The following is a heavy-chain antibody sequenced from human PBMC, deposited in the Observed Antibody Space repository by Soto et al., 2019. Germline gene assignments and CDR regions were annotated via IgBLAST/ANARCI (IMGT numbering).Heavy chain of an antibody. D-gene: IGHD4-4*01. CDR1: GFTFSSYW. Sequence: EVQLVESGGGLVQPGGSLRLSCAASGFTFSSYWMSWVRQAPGKGLEWVANIKQDGSEKYYVDSVKGRFTISRDNAKNSLYLQMNSLRAEDTAVYYCAAAPRHSNFDYWGQGTLVTVSS. CDR3: AAAPRHSNFDY. V-gene: IGHV3-7*01. J-gene: IGHJ4*02. CDR2: IKQDGSEK.